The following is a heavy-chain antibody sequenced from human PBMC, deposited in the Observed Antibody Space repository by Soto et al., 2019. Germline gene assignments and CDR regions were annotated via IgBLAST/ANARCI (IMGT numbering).Heavy chain of an antibody. J-gene: IGHJ6*03. CDR2: IYYSGST. CDR1: GGSISSYY. D-gene: IGHD5-12*01. Sequence: PSETLSLTCTVSGGSISSYYWSWIRQPPGKGLEWIGYIYYSGSTNYNPSLKSRVTISVDTSKNQFSLKLSSVTAADTAVYYCASSVATGGLYYYYYYMDVWGKGTTVTVSS. V-gene: IGHV4-59*08. CDR3: ASSVATGGLYYYYYYMDV.